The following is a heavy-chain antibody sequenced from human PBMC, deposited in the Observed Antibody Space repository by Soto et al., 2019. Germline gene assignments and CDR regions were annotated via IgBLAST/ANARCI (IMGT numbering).Heavy chain of an antibody. CDR1: GGTFSSYA. Sequence: SSVKVSCKASGGTFSSYAISWVRQAPGQGLEWMGGIIPIFGTANYAQKFLGRVTINADESTSTAYMELSSLRSEDTAVYYCVIQVVTAIDASHYSMDVWGQGTTVTVSS. CDR3: VIQVVTAIDASHYSMDV. J-gene: IGHJ6*02. CDR2: IIPIFGTA. D-gene: IGHD2-21*02. V-gene: IGHV1-69*13.